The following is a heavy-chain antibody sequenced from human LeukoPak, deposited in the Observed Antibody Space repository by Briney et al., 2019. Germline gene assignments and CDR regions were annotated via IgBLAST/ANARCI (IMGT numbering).Heavy chain of an antibody. CDR3: ARGPDLAMVWLLGY. D-gene: IGHD3-10*01. CDR2: ISYDGSNK. Sequence: GGSLRLSCAASGFTFSTYALHWVRQAPGKGLEWVAIISYDGSNKYYADSVKGRFSISRDNSKNMVYLQMNSLTADDTALYYCARGPDLAMVWLLGYWGQGTLVTVSS. V-gene: IGHV3-30*04. CDR1: GFTFSTYA. J-gene: IGHJ4*02.